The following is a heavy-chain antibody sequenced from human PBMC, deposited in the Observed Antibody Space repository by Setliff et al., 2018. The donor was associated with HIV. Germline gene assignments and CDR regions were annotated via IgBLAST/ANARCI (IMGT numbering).Heavy chain of an antibody. CDR1: GDSISGYY. J-gene: IGHJ5*02. CDR2: IYETGST. V-gene: IGHV4-59*12. CDR3: ARGKTYGNPGFSRRTNWFDP. D-gene: IGHD4-17*01. Sequence: SETLSLTCTVSGDSISGYYWSWIRQSPGKGLEWIGFIYETGSTYYNPSLKSRVSISIDTSKNQFSLKLSSVTAADTAVYFCARGKTYGNPGFSRRTNWFDPWGQGTLVTVSS.